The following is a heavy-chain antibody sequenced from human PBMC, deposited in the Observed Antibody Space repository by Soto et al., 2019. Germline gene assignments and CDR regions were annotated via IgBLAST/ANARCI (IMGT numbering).Heavy chain of an antibody. CDR2: IIPIFGTA. J-gene: IGHJ3*02. Sequence: ASVKVSCKASGGTFSSYAISWVRQAPGQGREWMGGIIPIFGTANYAQKFQGRVTITADESTSTAYMELSSLRSEDTAVYYCARNLWSDYGDYGSAAFDIWGQGTMVTVSS. D-gene: IGHD4-17*01. CDR1: GGTFSSYA. CDR3: ARNLWSDYGDYGSAAFDI. V-gene: IGHV1-69*13.